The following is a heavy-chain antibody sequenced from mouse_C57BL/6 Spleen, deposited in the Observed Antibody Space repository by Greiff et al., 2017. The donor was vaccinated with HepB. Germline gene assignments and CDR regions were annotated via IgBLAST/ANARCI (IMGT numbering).Heavy chain of an antibody. CDR2: INYDGSST. J-gene: IGHJ2*01. CDR3: ARGPYGSSFFDY. Sequence: EVQRVESEGGLVQPGSSMKLSCTASGFTFSDYYMAWVRQVPEKGLEWVANINYDGSSTYYLDSLKSRFIISRDNAKNILYLQMSSLKSEDTATYYCARGPYGSSFFDYWGQGTTLTVSS. V-gene: IGHV5-16*01. D-gene: IGHD1-1*01. CDR1: GFTFSDYY.